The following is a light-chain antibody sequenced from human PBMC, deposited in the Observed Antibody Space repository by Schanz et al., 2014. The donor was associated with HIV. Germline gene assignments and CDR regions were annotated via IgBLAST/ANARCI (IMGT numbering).Light chain of an antibody. CDR3: SSYAGTTPFVV. CDR1: SSDVGSYNF. J-gene: IGLJ2*01. V-gene: IGLV2-11*01. CDR2: DVN. Sequence: QSALTQPRSVSGSPGQSVTISCTGTSSDVGSYNFVSWYQQHPDTAPKLMIYDVNKRPSGVPDRFSGSKSGNTASLTISGLQAEDEADYYCSSYAGTTPFVVFGGGTKLTVL.